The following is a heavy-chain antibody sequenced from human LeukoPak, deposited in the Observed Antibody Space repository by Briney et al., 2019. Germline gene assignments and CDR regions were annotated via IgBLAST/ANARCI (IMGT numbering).Heavy chain of an antibody. D-gene: IGHD3-3*01. J-gene: IGHJ4*02. CDR1: GFTFSNYW. CDR2: IKQDGSEI. CDR3: TRDRSHPLSDFWSGPIIYNDY. V-gene: IGHV3-7*01. Sequence: GGSLRLSCAASGFTFSNYWMSWVRQAPGKGLEWVANIKQDGSEIYYVDSVKGRFTISRDNAKNSLYLQMNSLRAEDTAVYYCTRDRSHPLSDFWSGPIIYNDYWGQGTLVTVSS.